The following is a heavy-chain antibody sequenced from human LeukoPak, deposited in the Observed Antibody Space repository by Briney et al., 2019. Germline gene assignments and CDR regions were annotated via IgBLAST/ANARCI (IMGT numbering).Heavy chain of an antibody. CDR2: ISAYNGNT. Sequence: ASVKVSCKASGYTFTSYGISWVRQAPGQRLEWMGWISAYNGNTNYAQKLQGRVTMTTDTSTSTAYMELRSLRSDDTGVYYCARGERYLGGPTDYFDYWGQGTLVTVSS. V-gene: IGHV1-18*01. D-gene: IGHD3-9*01. CDR1: GYTFTSYG. J-gene: IGHJ4*02. CDR3: ARGERYLGGPTDYFDY.